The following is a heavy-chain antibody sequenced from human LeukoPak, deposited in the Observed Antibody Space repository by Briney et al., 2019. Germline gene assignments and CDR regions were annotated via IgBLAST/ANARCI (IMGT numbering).Heavy chain of an antibody. D-gene: IGHD1-26*01. CDR2: ITSSSSSM. Sequence: PGGSLRLSCAASGFTFSSYSMNWVRQAPGKGLEWISYITSSSSSMYYADSVKGRFTNSRDNAKNSLYLQMNSLRAEDTAVYYCARVSGSYGDSAYWGQGTLVTVSS. J-gene: IGHJ4*02. CDR1: GFTFSSYS. CDR3: ARVSGSYGDSAY. V-gene: IGHV3-48*04.